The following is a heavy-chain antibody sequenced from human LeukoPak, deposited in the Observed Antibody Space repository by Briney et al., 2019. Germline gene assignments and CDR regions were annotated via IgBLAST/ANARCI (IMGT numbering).Heavy chain of an antibody. CDR2: ISSSSSYI. CDR3: ARDRGSGAFDI. J-gene: IGHJ3*02. V-gene: IGHV3-21*01. CDR1: GFTFDDYA. D-gene: IGHD1-26*01. Sequence: GGSLRLSCAASGFTFDDYAMHWVRQAPGKGLEWVSGISSSSSYIYYADSVKGRFTISRDNAKNSLYLQMNSLRAEDTAVYYCARDRGSGAFDIWGQGTMVTVSS.